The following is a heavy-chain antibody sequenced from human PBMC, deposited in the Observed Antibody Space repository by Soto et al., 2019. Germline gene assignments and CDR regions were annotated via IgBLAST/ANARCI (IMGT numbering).Heavy chain of an antibody. CDR2: IYYSGST. J-gene: IGHJ6*03. D-gene: IGHD2-2*01. Sequence: PSETLSLTCTVSGGSISSGGYYWSWIRQHPGKGLEWIGYIYYSGSTYYNPSLKSRVTISVDTSKNQFSPKLSSVTVADTAVYYCARINYCSSTSCYVFGDYYYMDVWGKGTTVTVSS. CDR1: GGSISSGGYY. V-gene: IGHV4-31*03. CDR3: ARINYCSSTSCYVFGDYYYMDV.